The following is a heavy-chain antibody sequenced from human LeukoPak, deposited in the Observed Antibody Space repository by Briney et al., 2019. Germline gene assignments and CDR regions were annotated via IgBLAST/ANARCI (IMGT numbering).Heavy chain of an antibody. CDR2: ISGSGGST. J-gene: IGHJ6*03. Sequence: GESLRLSCAASGFTLSSYGMSWVRQAPGKGLEWVSAISGSGGSTCYADSVKGRFTISRDNSKNTLYLQMNSLRAEDTAVYYCAKGTYYMDVWGKGTTVTISS. CDR3: AKGTYYMDV. V-gene: IGHV3-23*01. CDR1: GFTLSSYG.